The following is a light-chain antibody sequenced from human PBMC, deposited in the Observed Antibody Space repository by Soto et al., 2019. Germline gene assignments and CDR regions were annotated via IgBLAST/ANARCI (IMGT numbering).Light chain of an antibody. J-gene: IGKJ4*01. Sequence: DIQMTQSPSTLSSSVGDRVTITCRASQSFSSWLAWYQQKPGKAPKLLIYKTSTLESGVPSRFSCSGSGTECTLTISSLQSDDFEPCDCQQYNSYPLAFGGGTKVEIK. V-gene: IGKV1-5*03. CDR2: KTS. CDR3: QQYNSYPLA. CDR1: QSFSSW.